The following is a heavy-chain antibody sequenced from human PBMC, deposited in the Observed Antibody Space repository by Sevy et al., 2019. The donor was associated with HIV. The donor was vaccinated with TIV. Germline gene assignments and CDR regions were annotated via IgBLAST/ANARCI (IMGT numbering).Heavy chain of an antibody. CDR2: ISGSGGST. Sequence: GGSLRLSCAASGFTFSSYAMSWVRQAPGKGLEWVSAISGSGGSTYYADSVKGRFTISRDNSKNTLYLQMNSLRAEGTAVYYCAKGGEDYYYYGMDVWGQGTTVTVSS. V-gene: IGHV3-23*01. D-gene: IGHD3-10*01. CDR1: GFTFSSYA. J-gene: IGHJ6*02. CDR3: AKGGEDYYYYGMDV.